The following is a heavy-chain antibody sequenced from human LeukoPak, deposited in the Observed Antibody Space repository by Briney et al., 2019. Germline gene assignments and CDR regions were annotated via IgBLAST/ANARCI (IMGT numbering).Heavy chain of an antibody. CDR1: GFTFSSYA. D-gene: IGHD1-7*01. Sequence: GGSLRLSCAASGFTFSSYAMSWVRQAPGKGLEWVSAISGSGGSTYYADSVKGRFTISRDNSKNTLYLHMNSLRAEDTLVYSCSKGSRELTAVSFETWGQGTLVTAS. CDR3: SKGSRELTAVSFET. J-gene: IGHJ5*02. CDR2: ISGSGGST. V-gene: IGHV3-23*01.